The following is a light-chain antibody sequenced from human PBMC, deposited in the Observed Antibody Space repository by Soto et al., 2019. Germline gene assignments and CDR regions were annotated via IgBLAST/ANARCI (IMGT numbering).Light chain of an antibody. CDR3: QQSYRSPYT. CDR2: GAS. CDR1: QSINIY. Sequence: IQMTQSPSSLSASVGDSVTVTCRASQSINIYLNWYQQKPWKAPTLLIYGASSLQSGVPSRFTGGGSRTDFTLTISSLPPEDFATYYCQQSYRSPYTFGQGPKLEIK. J-gene: IGKJ2*01. V-gene: IGKV1-39*01.